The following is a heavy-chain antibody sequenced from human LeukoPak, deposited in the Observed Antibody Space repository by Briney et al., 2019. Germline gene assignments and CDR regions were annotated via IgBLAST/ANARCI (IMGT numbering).Heavy chain of an antibody. D-gene: IGHD1-26*01. CDR1: GFTFSSYS. CDR2: ISSSSSYI. CDR3: ARSATDDAFDI. J-gene: IGHJ3*02. V-gene: IGHV3-21*01. Sequence: GGSLRLSCAASGFTFSSYSMNWVRQAPGKGLEWVSSISSSSSYIYYADSVKGRFTISRDNAKNLLYLQMNSLRAEDTAVYYCARSATDDAFDIWGQGTMVTVSS.